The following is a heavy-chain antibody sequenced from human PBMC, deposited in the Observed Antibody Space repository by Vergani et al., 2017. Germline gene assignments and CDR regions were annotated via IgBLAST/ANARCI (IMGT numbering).Heavy chain of an antibody. Sequence: EVQLVESGGGLVQPGGSLRLSCAASGFTFRNYAMTWVRQAPGKGLEWVSAISGSGGSTYYADSVKGRFTISRDNSKNTLYLQMNSLRAEDTAVYYCAKDLGGYGSYFFDYWGQGTLVTVSS. J-gene: IGHJ4*02. CDR3: AKDLGGYGSYFFDY. CDR1: GFTFRNYA. CDR2: ISGSGGST. D-gene: IGHD5-12*01. V-gene: IGHV3-23*04.